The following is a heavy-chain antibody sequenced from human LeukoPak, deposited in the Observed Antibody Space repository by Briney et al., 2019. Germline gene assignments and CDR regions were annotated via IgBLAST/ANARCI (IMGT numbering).Heavy chain of an antibody. CDR1: GFTFSNYA. J-gene: IGHJ4*02. Sequence: GGSLRLSCAASGFTFSNYAMRWVRQAPGKGLEWVSGISGSGDSTYYADSVKGRFTISRDNAKNSLYLQMNSLRAEDAAVYYCARDSGGYSYGYLDYFDYWGQGTLVTVSS. V-gene: IGHV3-23*01. CDR2: ISGSGDST. CDR3: ARDSGGYSYGYLDYFDY. D-gene: IGHD5-18*01.